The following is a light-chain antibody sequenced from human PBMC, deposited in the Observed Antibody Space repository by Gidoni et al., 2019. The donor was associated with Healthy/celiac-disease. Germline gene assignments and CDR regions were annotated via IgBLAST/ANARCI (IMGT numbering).Light chain of an antibody. CDR2: GAS. CDR3: QQYGSSWT. J-gene: IGKJ1*01. V-gene: IGKV3-20*01. CDR1: QSVSSSY. Sequence: QSVSSSYLAWYQQKPGQAPRLLIYGASSRATGIPDRCSGSGSGTDFTLTISRLEPEDFAVYYCQQYGSSWTFGQGTKVEIK.